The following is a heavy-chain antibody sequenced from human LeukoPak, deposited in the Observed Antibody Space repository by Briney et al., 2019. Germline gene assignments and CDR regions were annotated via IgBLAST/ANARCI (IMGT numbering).Heavy chain of an antibody. V-gene: IGHV1-18*01. CDR2: ISIYDGNA. CDR3: ARVNVDYGDYDY. CDR1: GYSFTSYC. Sequence: ASVTVSCKASGYSFTSYCCSWLRRAPGQGGEGLGWISIYDGNANYTHKLQGRLTMTRDTSTITAYMELRSLRSDDTAAYYCARVNVDYGDYDYWGQGTLVTVSS. D-gene: IGHD4-17*01. J-gene: IGHJ4*02.